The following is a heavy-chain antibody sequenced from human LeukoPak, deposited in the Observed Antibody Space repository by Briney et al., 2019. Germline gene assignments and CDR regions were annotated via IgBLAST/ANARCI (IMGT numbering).Heavy chain of an antibody. CDR1: GGSISSDY. J-gene: IGHJ5*02. CDR3: SGQGGGAYCGSYCYGWFDP. D-gene: IGHD2-21*02. V-gene: IGHV4-4*09. CDR2: IYTSGIT. Sequence: SETLSLTCTVSGGSISSDYWAWIRQPPGKGLEWIGNIYTSGITNYNPSLRSRVTISLDTSRTQFSLKLSSVTAADTAVYYCSGQGGGAYCGSYCYGWFDPWGQGTLVNGSS.